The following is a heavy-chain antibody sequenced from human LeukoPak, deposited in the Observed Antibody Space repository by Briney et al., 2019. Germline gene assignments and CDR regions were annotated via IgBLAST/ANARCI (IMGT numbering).Heavy chain of an antibody. J-gene: IGHJ4*02. CDR2: ISSSSSYI. CDR3: ARGSYSGYDYRGPPDY. CDR1: GFTFSSYS. D-gene: IGHD5-12*01. Sequence: GGSLRLSCAASGFTFSSYSMNWVRQAPGKGLEWVSSISSSSSYIYYADSVKGRFTISRDNAKNSLYLQMNSLRAEDTAVYYCARGSYSGYDYRGPPDYWGQGTLVTVSS. V-gene: IGHV3-21*04.